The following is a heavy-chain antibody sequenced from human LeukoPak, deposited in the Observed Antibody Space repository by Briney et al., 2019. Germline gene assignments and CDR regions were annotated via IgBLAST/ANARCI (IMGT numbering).Heavy chain of an antibody. CDR2: IYHSGST. CDR1: GGSISSSNW. J-gene: IGHJ4*02. CDR3: AREGPLAVADPFDY. V-gene: IGHV4-4*02. D-gene: IGHD6-19*01. Sequence: SGTLSLTCAVSGGSISSSNWWSWVRQPPGKGLEWIGEIYHSGSTNYNPSLKSRVTISVDKSKNQFSLKRSSVTAADTAVYYCAREGPLAVADPFDYWGQGTLVTVSS.